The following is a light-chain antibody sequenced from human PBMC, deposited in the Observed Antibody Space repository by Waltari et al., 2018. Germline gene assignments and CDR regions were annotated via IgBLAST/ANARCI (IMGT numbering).Light chain of an antibody. CDR2: GAT. CDR1: QDISRY. V-gene: IGKV1-6*01. J-gene: IGKJ1*01. Sequence: AIHMTQSPSSLSASVGATVTITCRASQDISRYLNWFQQKPGKPPKLLIHGATTLQSWVPSRFSGCGSGTEFTLTISSLQPEDFAIYYCLQHDNYPRTFGQGTKVEIK. CDR3: LQHDNYPRT.